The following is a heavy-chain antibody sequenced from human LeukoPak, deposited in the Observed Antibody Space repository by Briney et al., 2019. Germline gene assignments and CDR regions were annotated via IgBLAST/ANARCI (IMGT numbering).Heavy chain of an antibody. D-gene: IGHD1-26*01. Sequence: SETLSLTCAVYGGSFSGYYWSWIRQPPGKGLEWIGEINHSGSTNYNPSLKSRVTISVDTSKNQFSLKLSSVTAADTAVYYCARGQEGVGNHAVYYYYYMDVWGKGTTVTVSS. J-gene: IGHJ6*03. CDR1: GGSFSGYY. V-gene: IGHV4-34*01. CDR3: ARGQEGVGNHAVYYYYYMDV. CDR2: INHSGST.